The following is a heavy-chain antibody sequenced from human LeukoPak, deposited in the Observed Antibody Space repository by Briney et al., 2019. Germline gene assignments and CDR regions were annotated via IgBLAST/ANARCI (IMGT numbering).Heavy chain of an antibody. V-gene: IGHV1-18*01. CDR2: INPNDGNT. J-gene: IGHJ4*02. D-gene: IGHD5-12*01. Sequence: ASVKVSCKASGYTFNNYGFSWVQQAPGQGLEWMGWINPNDGNTDYAQKFQGRVSMTTDTSTSTAYMELWSLTSDDTAVYFCARDRLSLVTTIIFDYWGQGTLVTVSS. CDR1: GYTFNNYG. CDR3: ARDRLSLVTTIIFDY.